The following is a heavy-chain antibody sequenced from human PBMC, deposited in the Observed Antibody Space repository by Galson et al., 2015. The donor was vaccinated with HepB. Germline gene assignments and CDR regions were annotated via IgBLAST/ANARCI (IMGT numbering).Heavy chain of an antibody. Sequence: SLRLSCAASGFTFSSYEMNWVRQAPGKGLEWVSYISSSGSTIYYADSVKGRFTISRDNAKNSLYLQMNSLRAEDTAVYYCARSLPSSSGYYGIDAFDIWGQGTMVTVSS. CDR2: ISSSGSTI. CDR1: GFTFSSYE. D-gene: IGHD3-22*01. V-gene: IGHV3-48*03. J-gene: IGHJ3*02. CDR3: ARSLPSSSGYYGIDAFDI.